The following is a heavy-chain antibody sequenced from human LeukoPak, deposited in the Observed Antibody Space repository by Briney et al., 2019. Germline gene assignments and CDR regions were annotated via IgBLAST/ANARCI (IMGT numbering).Heavy chain of an antibody. CDR3: AKGGIHRGYYFYYMDV. V-gene: IGHV3-9*01. Sequence: GGSLRLSCAASGFTFDDYAMHWVRQAPGKGLEWVSGISWNSDKIGYADSVKGRFTISRDNAKNSLYLQVNSLRPEDTALYYCAKGGIHRGYYFYYMDVWGKGTTVTISS. CDR1: GFTFDDYA. D-gene: IGHD2/OR15-2a*01. CDR2: ISWNSDKI. J-gene: IGHJ6*03.